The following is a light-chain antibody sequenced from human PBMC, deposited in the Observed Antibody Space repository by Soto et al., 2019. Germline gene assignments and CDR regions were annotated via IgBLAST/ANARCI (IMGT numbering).Light chain of an antibody. CDR3: QHRSNWPPIT. V-gene: IGKV3-11*01. CDR1: QSVSSY. J-gene: IGKJ5*01. CDR2: DAS. Sequence: EIVLTQSPATLSLSPGERATLSCRASQSVSSYLAWYQQKPGQAPRLFIYDASNRATGIPARFSGSGSGTDFTLTISSLEPEDFAVYYCQHRSNWPPITFGQRTRLEIK.